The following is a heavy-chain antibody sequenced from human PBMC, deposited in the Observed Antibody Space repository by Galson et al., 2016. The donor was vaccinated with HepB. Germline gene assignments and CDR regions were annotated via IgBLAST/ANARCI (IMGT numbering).Heavy chain of an antibody. D-gene: IGHD5/OR15-5a*01. J-gene: IGHJ4*02. V-gene: IGHV6-1*01. CDR3: AREISVWGFDQ. CDR2: KWYN. Sequence: KWYNEYEVSVKSRITVIPDTSKNQFSLQLKSVTPEDTAVYYCAREISVWGFDQWGQGTLVTVSS.